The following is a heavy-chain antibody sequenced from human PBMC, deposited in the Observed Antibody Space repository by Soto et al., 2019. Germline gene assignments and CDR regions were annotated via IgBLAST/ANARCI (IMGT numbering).Heavy chain of an antibody. J-gene: IGHJ4*02. V-gene: IGHV3-30-3*01. CDR2: ISSDGSNK. D-gene: IGHD3-10*01. Sequence: GGSLRLSCAASGFTFSSYAINWVRQAPGKGLEWVAVISSDGSNKYYADSVKGRFTISRDNSKNTLYLQMSSLRAEDTAVYYCARDPPASGSYDYWGQGTLVTVSS. CDR1: GFTFSSYA. CDR3: ARDPPASGSYDY.